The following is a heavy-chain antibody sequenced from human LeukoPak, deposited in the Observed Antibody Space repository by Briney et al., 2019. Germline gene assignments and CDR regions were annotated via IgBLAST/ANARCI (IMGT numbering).Heavy chain of an antibody. V-gene: IGHV1-18*01. D-gene: IGHD3-22*01. CDR2: ISAYNGNT. J-gene: IGHJ4*02. Sequence: ASVKVSCKASGYTFTSYAMHWVRQAPGQGLEWMGWISAYNGNTNYAQKLQGRVTMTTDTSTSTAYMELRSLRSDDTAVYYCARVGYYESSGYYEYWGQGTLVTVSS. CDR3: ARVGYYESSGYYEY. CDR1: GYTFTSYA.